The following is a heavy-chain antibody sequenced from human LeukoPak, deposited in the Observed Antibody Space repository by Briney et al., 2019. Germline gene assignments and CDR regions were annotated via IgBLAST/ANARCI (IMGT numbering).Heavy chain of an antibody. D-gene: IGHD3-10*01. CDR2: ISGSGGST. CDR1: GFTFSSYA. V-gene: IGHV3-23*01. J-gene: IGHJ4*02. Sequence: GGSLRLSCAASGFTFSSYAMSWVRQAPGKGLEWASAISGSGGSTYYADSVKGRFTISRDNSKNTLYLQMNSLRAEDTAVYHCAKDDRNYYGSGSYYKGDYWGQGTLVTVSS. CDR3: AKDDRNYYGSGSYYKGDY.